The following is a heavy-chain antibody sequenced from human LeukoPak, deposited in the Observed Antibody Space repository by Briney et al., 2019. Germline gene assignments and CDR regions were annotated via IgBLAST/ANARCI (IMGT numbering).Heavy chain of an antibody. Sequence: PGGSLRLSCAASEFSFSAYAMNWVRQAPGKGLEWISYISRSSTTIYYADSVEGRFTISRDKTKNSLYLQMSSLRAEDTAVYYCSRGASATFESEKYSGMAVCGQGPTVTVSS. CDR3: SRGASATFESEKYSGMAV. V-gene: IGHV3-48*01. CDR1: EFSFSAYA. J-gene: IGHJ6*02. CDR2: ISRSSTTI. D-gene: IGHD2/OR15-2a*01.